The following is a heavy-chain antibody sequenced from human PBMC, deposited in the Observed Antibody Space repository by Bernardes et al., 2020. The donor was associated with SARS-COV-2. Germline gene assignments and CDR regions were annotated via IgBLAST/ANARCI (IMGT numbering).Heavy chain of an antibody. CDR2: INPNSGGT. CDR1: GYTFTGYY. CDR3: AREFRRGYSGYDP. V-gene: IGHV1-2*02. J-gene: IGHJ5*02. Sequence: ASVKVSCKASGYTFTGYYMHWVRQAPGQGLEWMGWINPNSGGTNYAQKFQGRVTMTRDTSISTAYMELSRLRSDDTAVYYCAREFRRGYSGYDPWGQGTLVTVSS. D-gene: IGHD5-12*01.